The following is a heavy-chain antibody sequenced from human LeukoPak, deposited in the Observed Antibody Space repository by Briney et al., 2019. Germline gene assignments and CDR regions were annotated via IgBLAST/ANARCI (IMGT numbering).Heavy chain of an antibody. CDR3: ARDLQGAFDY. J-gene: IGHJ4*02. D-gene: IGHD3-16*01. V-gene: IGHV4-34*01. Sequence: SETLSHTCAVYGGSFSGYYWSWIRQPPGKGLEWIGEINHSGSTNYNPSLKSRVTISVDTSKNQFSLKLSSVTAADTAVYYCARDLQGAFDYWGQGTLVTVSS. CDR2: INHSGST. CDR1: GGSFSGYY.